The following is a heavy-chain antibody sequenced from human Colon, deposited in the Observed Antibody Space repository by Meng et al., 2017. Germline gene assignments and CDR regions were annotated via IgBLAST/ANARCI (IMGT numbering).Heavy chain of an antibody. Sequence: QVQLVQAGTEVKKPGASEKVACKASGATFSNSTISWVRQAPGQGLEWMGRVIPILGIAKYAQTFQGRLTITADKSTNTAYMELSSLRSEDTAVYFCARDPGGFDYWGQGTLVTVSS. D-gene: IGHD3-16*01. CDR3: ARDPGGFDY. J-gene: IGHJ4*02. CDR1: GATFSNST. V-gene: IGHV1-69*02. CDR2: VIPILGIA.